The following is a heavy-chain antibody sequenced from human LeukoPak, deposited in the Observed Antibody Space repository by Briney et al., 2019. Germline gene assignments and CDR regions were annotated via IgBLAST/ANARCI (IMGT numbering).Heavy chain of an antibody. J-gene: IGHJ4*02. CDR3: TSEVYCGGDICPDTDY. CDR2: IYHSGKT. V-gene: IGHV4-39*07. CDR1: GGSIIKRSHF. D-gene: IGHD2-21*01. Sequence: SETLSLTCTVSGGSIIKRSHFWGWVRQPPGKGLEWIGSIYHSGKTYYNPSLKSRVTLSVDTSKNQFSLKLNSLTAADTAVYFCTSEVYCGGDICPDTDYWGQGILVTVSS.